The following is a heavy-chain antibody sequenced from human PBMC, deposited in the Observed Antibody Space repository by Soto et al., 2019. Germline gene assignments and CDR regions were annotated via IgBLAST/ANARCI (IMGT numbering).Heavy chain of an antibody. D-gene: IGHD3-10*01. V-gene: IGHV1-3*01. Sequence: ASVKVSCKASGYTFTNSAIHWVRQAPGQTLEWMGWINVYNGKTKYSQKFQGRVTMTRDTSTSTAYLELRSLRSDDTAVYYCARVLVWVTMVRGVKSYYYYGMDVWGQGTTVTVSS. J-gene: IGHJ6*02. CDR1: GYTFTNSA. CDR3: ARVLVWVTMVRGVKSYYYYGMDV. CDR2: INVYNGKT.